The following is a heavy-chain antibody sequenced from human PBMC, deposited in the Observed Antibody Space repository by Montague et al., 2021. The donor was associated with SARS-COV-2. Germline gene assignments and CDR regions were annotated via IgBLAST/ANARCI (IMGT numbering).Heavy chain of an antibody. D-gene: IGHD2-15*01. J-gene: IGHJ3*01. CDR3: VRHPWFGGLHGALDF. V-gene: IGHV4-59*01. CDR1: GGSISSYY. Sequence: SETLSLTCTVSGGSISSYYWSWIRQPPGKGLEWIGDIYYNGGTNYNPSLKSRVTISVDTSKNQFSLELSSVTAADTALYYCVRHPWFGGLHGALDFWGQGTMVTVSS. CDR2: IYYNGGT.